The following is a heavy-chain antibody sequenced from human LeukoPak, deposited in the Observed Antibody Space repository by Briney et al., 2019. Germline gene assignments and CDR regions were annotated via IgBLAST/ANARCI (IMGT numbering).Heavy chain of an antibody. CDR2: ISESSDTI. V-gene: IGHV3-48*01. D-gene: IGHD5-24*01. Sequence: GGSLRLSCAASGFTFNTYSMNWVRQAPGKGLEWISYISESSDTIYYADSVKGRFTISRDNAKNSLYLQMNSLRAEDTAVYYCAKENRERDFDYWGQGTLVTVSS. CDR3: AKENRERDFDY. J-gene: IGHJ4*02. CDR1: GFTFNTYS.